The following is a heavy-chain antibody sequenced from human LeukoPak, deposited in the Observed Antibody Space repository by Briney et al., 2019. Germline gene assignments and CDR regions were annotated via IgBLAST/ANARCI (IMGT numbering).Heavy chain of an antibody. J-gene: IGHJ6*02. Sequence: GGSLRLSCAASGFTFSSYAMSWGRQAPGKGLEWVSAVSGSGGSTYYADSVKGRFTISRDNSKNTLYLQMNSLRAEDTAVYYCAKTTARGSFVLVAYGMDVWGQGTTVTVSS. CDR2: VSGSGGST. CDR1: GFTFSSYA. V-gene: IGHV3-23*01. CDR3: AKTTARGSFVLVAYGMDV. D-gene: IGHD6-6*01.